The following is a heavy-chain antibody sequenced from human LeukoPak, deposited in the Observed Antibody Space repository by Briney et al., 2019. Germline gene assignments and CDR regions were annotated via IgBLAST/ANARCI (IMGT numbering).Heavy chain of an antibody. CDR1: GYSFTSYC. CDR3: ARQAYYDFWSGSLTSLGDYMDI. D-gene: IGHD3-3*01. Sequence: KAGESLKISCKGSGYSFTSYCIGWVRQMPGKGLEWMGIIYPGDSDTRYSPSFQGQVTISADKSISTAYLQWSSLKASDTAMYYCARQAYYDFWSGSLTSLGDYMDIWGQGTMVTVSS. V-gene: IGHV5-51*01. J-gene: IGHJ6*03. CDR2: IYPGDSDT.